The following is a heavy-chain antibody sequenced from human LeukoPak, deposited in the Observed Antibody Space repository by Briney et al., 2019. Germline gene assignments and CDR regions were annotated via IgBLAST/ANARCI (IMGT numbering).Heavy chain of an antibody. CDR2: IRYDGSNK. D-gene: IGHD5-18*01. Sequence: GGSLRLSCKASGFTFSNYWMYWVRQAPGKGLEWVAFIRYDGSNKYYADSVKGRFTISRDNSKNTLYLQMNSLRAEDTAVYYCAKDGYSYGRFDYWGQGTLVTVSS. J-gene: IGHJ4*02. CDR3: AKDGYSYGRFDY. V-gene: IGHV3-30*02. CDR1: GFTFSNYW.